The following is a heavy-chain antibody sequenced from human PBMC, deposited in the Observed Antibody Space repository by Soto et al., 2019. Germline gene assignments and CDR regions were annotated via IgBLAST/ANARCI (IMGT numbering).Heavy chain of an antibody. CDR2: IYSGGST. Sequence: GGSLRLSCVASGFTVSNNYMTWVRQAPGKGLEWVSLIYSGGSTFYADSVKGRFTISRDNSKNTLYLQMNSLSAEDTAVYYCARDGLSVTSTWYSFDYWGQGTLVTVSS. V-gene: IGHV3-66*01. J-gene: IGHJ4*02. CDR3: ARDGLSVTSTWYSFDY. D-gene: IGHD6-13*01. CDR1: GFTVSNNY.